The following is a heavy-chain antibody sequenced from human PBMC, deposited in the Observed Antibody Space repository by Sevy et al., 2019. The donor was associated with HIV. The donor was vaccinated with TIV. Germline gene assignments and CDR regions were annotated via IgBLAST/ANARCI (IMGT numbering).Heavy chain of an antibody. CDR2: ISGTGART. D-gene: IGHD1-20*01. CDR3: ARDGYNWIPFDR. J-gene: IGHJ5*02. CDR1: GFTLNSYA. Sequence: GGSLRLSCVAAGFTLNSYAMSWVRQAPGKGLEWISDISGTGARTNYADSVVGRFTISRDSSKNTLYLQMNSLRAEDTAIYYCARDGYNWIPFDRWGQGTLVTVSS. V-gene: IGHV3-23*01.